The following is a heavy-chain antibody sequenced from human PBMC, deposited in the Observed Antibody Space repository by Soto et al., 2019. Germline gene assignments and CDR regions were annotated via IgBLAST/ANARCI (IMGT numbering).Heavy chain of an antibody. D-gene: IGHD3-3*02. CDR1: GDSINSSHC. V-gene: IGHV4-4*02. Sequence: SETLSLTCAVSGDSINSSHCWNLFRHAPGKGLEWIGQISHSGNANYNPSLMSRVTISVDKSKNHFSLKLTSVTAADTAVYYCAARHFWSGPWTARRLDYWGQGTLVTVSS. J-gene: IGHJ4*02. CDR3: AARHFWSGPWTARRLDY. CDR2: ISHSGNA.